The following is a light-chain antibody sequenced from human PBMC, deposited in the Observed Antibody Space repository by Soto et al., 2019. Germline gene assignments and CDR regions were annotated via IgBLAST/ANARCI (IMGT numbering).Light chain of an antibody. Sequence: EIVLTQSPGTLSLSPGERATLSCRASQSVSSSYLAWYQQKPGQAPRLLIYGASSRATGIPDRFSGSGSGTDFTLTISRLEPEDFAVHYCQQYSSSPVTFGGGTKVDIK. J-gene: IGKJ4*01. CDR2: GAS. CDR3: QQYSSSPVT. V-gene: IGKV3-20*01. CDR1: QSVSSSY.